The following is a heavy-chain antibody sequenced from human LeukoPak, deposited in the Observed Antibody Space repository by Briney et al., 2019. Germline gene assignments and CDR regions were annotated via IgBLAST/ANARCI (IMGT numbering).Heavy chain of an antibody. V-gene: IGHV3-23*01. Sequence: GGSLTLSCAASGFTFSIYAMSWVRQAPGKGLEWVSVISGSGDSTYYADSVKGRFTISRDNSKNTVYLQVNSLRAEDTAVYYCAKDNGDSVGYFDYWGQGTLVTVSS. CDR1: GFTFSIYA. J-gene: IGHJ4*02. D-gene: IGHD4-17*01. CDR3: AKDNGDSVGYFDY. CDR2: ISGSGDST.